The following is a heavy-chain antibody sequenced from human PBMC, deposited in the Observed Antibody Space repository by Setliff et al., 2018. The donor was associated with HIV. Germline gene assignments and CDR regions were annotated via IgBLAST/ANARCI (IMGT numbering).Heavy chain of an antibody. J-gene: IGHJ6*03. D-gene: IGHD3-22*01. CDR1: GGSFNDYY. Sequence: SETLSLTCAVYGGSFNDYYWSWIRQPPGKGLQWIGEINHSGRTNYNPSLKSRVTISVDTSKNQFSLKVSSVTAADTAVYYCARVKSHDSSCYYPPSHYYYMDVWGKGTTVTVSS. CDR2: INHSGRT. CDR3: ARVKSHDSSCYYPPSHYYYMDV. V-gene: IGHV4-34*01.